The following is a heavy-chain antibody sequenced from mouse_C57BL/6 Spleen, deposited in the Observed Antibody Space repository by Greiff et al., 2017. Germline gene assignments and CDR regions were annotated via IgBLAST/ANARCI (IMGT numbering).Heavy chain of an antibody. CDR3: AISSHEGYDGYYHFDY. D-gene: IGHD2-3*01. CDR1: GFTFTDYY. V-gene: IGHV7-3*01. Sequence: EVKVVESGGGLVQPGGSLSLSCAASGFTFTDYYMSWVRQPPGRALEWLGFIRNKANGYTTESSASVKGRFTISRDNSQSILYLQMNALRAEDSASYYCAISSHEGYDGYYHFDYWGQGTTLTVSS. J-gene: IGHJ2*01. CDR2: IRNKANGYTT.